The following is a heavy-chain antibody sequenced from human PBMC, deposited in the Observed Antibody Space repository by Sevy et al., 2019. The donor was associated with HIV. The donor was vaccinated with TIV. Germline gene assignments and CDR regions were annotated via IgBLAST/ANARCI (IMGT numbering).Heavy chain of an antibody. Sequence: ASVKVSCKVSGYTLTELSMHWVRQAPGKGLEWMGSFDPEDGETIYQQKFQGRVTLTEDTSTDTAYMELSSLRSEDTAVYYCATTKDYYDSSGYPFDYWGLGTLVTVSS. D-gene: IGHD3-22*01. CDR2: FDPEDGET. V-gene: IGHV1-24*01. J-gene: IGHJ4*02. CDR3: ATTKDYYDSSGYPFDY. CDR1: GYTLTELS.